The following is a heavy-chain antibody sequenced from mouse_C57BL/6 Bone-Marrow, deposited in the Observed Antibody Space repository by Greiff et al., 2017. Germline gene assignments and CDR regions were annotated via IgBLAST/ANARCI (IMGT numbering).Heavy chain of an antibody. V-gene: IGHV1-69*01. J-gene: IGHJ2*01. CDR1: GYTFTSYW. CDR2: IDPSDSYT. D-gene: IGHD2-4*01. Sequence: QVQLQQSGAELVMPGASVKLSCKASGYTFTSYWMHWVQQRPGQGLEWIGEIDPSDSYTNYNQKFKGQSTLTVDKSSSTAYMQLSSLTSEDSAVEYCAREGLYDYPDYGGQGTTLTVSA. CDR3: AREGLYDYPDY.